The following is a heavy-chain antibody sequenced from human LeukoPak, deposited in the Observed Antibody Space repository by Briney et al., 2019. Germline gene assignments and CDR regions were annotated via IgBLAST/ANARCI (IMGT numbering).Heavy chain of an antibody. J-gene: IGHJ3*02. Sequence: GSLRLSCAASGFTFSSYGMHWVRQAPGKGLEWVAFIRYDGSNKYYADSVKGRFTISRDNSKNTLYLQMNSLRAEDTAVYYCAKDGGYDYGLAFDTWGQGTMVTVSS. V-gene: IGHV3-30*02. D-gene: IGHD5-12*01. CDR3: AKDGGYDYGLAFDT. CDR2: IRYDGSNK. CDR1: GFTFSSYG.